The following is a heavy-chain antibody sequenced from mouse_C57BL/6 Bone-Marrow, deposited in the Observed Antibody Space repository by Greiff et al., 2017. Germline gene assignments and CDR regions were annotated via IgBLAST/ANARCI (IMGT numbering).Heavy chain of an antibody. D-gene: IGHD1-1*01. CDR1: GFTFSSYA. J-gene: IGHJ2*01. CDR3: ARAPYYGSSLYYFDY. CDR2: ISDGGSYT. Sequence: EVKLVESGGGLVKPGGSLKLSCAASGFTFSSYAMSWVRQTPEKRLEWVATISDGGSYTYYPDNVKGRFTISRDNAKNNLYLQMSHLKSEDTAMYYCARAPYYGSSLYYFDYWGQGTTLTVSS. V-gene: IGHV5-4*03.